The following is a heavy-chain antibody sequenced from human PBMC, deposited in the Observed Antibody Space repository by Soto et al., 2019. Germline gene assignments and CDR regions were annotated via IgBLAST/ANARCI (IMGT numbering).Heavy chain of an antibody. CDR3: ARGRITIFGVVTTRNWFDP. V-gene: IGHV4-34*01. CDR2: INHSGST. Sequence: LSLTCAVYGGSFSGYYWSWIRQPLGKGLEWIGEINHSGSTNYNPSLKSRVTISVDTSKNQFSLKLSSVTAADTAVYYCARGRITIFGVVTTRNWFDPWGQGTLVTVSS. CDR1: GGSFSGYY. J-gene: IGHJ5*02. D-gene: IGHD3-3*01.